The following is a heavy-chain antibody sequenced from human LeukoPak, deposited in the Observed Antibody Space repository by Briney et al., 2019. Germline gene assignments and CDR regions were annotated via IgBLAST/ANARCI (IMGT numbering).Heavy chain of an antibody. CDR2: IAISATYI. V-gene: IGHV3-21*01. CDR1: GFILSDYN. D-gene: IGHD1-26*01. CDR3: ARDLSATARAYDY. Sequence: SGGSLRLSCAASGFILSDYNMNLVRQAPGKGLQWVSFIAISATYITYADSVKGRFTISRDNAKNSLYLQMNSLRAEDTAVYYCARDLSATARAYDYWGQGTLVTVSS. J-gene: IGHJ4*02.